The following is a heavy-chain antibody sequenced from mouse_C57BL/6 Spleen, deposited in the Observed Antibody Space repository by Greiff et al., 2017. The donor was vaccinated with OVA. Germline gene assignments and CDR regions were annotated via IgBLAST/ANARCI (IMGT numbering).Heavy chain of an antibody. CDR2: ISYDGSN. Sequence: EVQLQESGPGLVKPSQSLSLTRSVTGYSITSGYYWNWIRQFPGNKLEWMGYISYDGSNNYNPSLKNRISITRDTSKNQFFLKLNSVTTEDTATYYCSRVDYGSSDAMDYWGQGTSVTVSS. CDR3: SRVDYGSSDAMDY. J-gene: IGHJ4*01. CDR1: GYSITSGYY. D-gene: IGHD1-1*01. V-gene: IGHV3-6*01.